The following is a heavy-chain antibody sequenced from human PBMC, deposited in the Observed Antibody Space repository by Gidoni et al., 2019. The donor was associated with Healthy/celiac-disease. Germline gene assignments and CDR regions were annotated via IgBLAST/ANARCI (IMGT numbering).Heavy chain of an antibody. J-gene: IGHJ6*02. CDR1: GYSFTSYW. D-gene: IGHD1-26*01. CDR2: IDPSDSDT. Sequence: EVQLVQSGAEVKKPGESLRISCTGSGYSFTSYWISWVRQMPGKGLEWMGRIDPSDSDTNYSPSFQGHVTIAADKSISTAYLQWSSLKASDTAMYYCVTHGGGATIPDGMDVWGQGTTVTVSS. CDR3: VTHGGGATIPDGMDV. V-gene: IGHV5-10-1*03.